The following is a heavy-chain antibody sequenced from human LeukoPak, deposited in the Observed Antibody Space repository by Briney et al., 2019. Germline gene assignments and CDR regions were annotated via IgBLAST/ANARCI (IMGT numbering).Heavy chain of an antibody. CDR2: INPNSGGT. V-gene: IGHV1-2*02. CDR3: ARARPAYYYMDV. CDR1: GYTFTSYG. J-gene: IGHJ6*03. Sequence: ASVKVSCKASGYTFTSYGISWVRQAPGQGLEWMGWINPNSGGTNYAQKFQGRVTMTRDTSISTAYMELSRLRSDDTAVYYCARARPAYYYMDVWGKGTTVTVSS.